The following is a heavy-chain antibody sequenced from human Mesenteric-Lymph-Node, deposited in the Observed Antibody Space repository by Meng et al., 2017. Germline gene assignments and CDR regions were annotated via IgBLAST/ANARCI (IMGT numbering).Heavy chain of an antibody. CDR1: GDTLSNNTAT. CDR3: ARDFSVEDYYDSSGPYYFDY. J-gene: IGHJ4*02. V-gene: IGHV6-1*01. Sequence: SQTLSLTCVISGDTLSNNTATWNWVRQSPARGLEWMGRTYYRSRWLNDYARSVEGRITVNPDTSNNQISLHLNSVTPEDTAVYYCARDFSVEDYYDSSGPYYFDYWGQGTLVTVSS. D-gene: IGHD3-22*01. CDR2: TYYRSRWLN.